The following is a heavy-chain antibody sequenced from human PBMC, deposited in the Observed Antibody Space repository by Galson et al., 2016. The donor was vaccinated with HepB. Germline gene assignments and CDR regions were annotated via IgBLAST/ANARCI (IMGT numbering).Heavy chain of an antibody. V-gene: IGHV3-74*01. J-gene: IGHJ6*02. D-gene: IGHD1-1*01. CDR2: INGDWSYT. CDR3: ARGTVDKPGMDV. Sequence: LRLSCAASGFTLSRYWVHWVRQAPGKGLVWVSRINGDWSYTSYADSVKGRFTISRDNAKNTLSLQMHSLRAEDTAVYYCARGTVDKPGMDVWGQGTTVTVSS. CDR1: GFTLSRYW.